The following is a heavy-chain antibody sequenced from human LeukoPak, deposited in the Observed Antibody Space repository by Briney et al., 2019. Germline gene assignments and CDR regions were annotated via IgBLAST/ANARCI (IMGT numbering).Heavy chain of an antibody. J-gene: IGHJ6*02. D-gene: IGHD2-2*01. CDR2: IYPGDSDT. CDR3: ARREGRYCSSTSCYYYYGMDV. Sequence: GESLKISCKGSGYSFTSYWIGWVRQMPGKGLEWMGIIYPGDSDTRYSPSFQGQVTISADKSISTAYLQWSSLKASDTAMYYCARREGRYCSSTSCYYYYGMDVWGQGTTVTVSS. V-gene: IGHV5-51*01. CDR1: GYSFTSYW.